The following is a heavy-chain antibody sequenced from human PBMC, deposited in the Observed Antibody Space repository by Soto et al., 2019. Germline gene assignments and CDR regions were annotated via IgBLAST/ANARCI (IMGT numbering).Heavy chain of an antibody. CDR3: ARIPYDNSGTIFDY. D-gene: IGHD3-22*01. CDR1: GITVSSYY. J-gene: IGHJ4*02. V-gene: IGHV3-53*01. Sequence: GGSLRLSCAVSGITVSSYYMSWVRQAAGKGLEWVSVIYAGTITYYADSVKGRFTIYRDNSKNTLNLEMNSLRVEDTAVYYCARIPYDNSGTIFDYWGQGTLVTV. CDR2: IYAGTIT.